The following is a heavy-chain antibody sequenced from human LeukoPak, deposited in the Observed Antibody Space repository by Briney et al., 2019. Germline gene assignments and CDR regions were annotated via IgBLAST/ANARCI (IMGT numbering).Heavy chain of an antibody. J-gene: IGHJ2*01. Sequence: GGSLRLSCAASGFTSSSYAMHWVRQAPGKGLEWVAVISYDGSNKYNADSVKGRFTISRDNAKNSLFLQMNSLRAEDTAVYYCARDPGIATADSYWYFDFWGRGTLVTVSS. CDR3: ARDPGIATADSYWYFDF. CDR2: ISYDGSNK. D-gene: IGHD6-13*01. CDR1: GFTSSSYA. V-gene: IGHV3-30-3*01.